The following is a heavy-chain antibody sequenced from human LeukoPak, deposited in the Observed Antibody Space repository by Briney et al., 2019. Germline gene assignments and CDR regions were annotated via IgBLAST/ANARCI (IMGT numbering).Heavy chain of an antibody. CDR3: ARDHGGVFDP. CDR1: GGSISSYY. J-gene: IGHJ5*02. V-gene: IGHV4-59*01. D-gene: IGHD3-16*01. Sequence: SETLSLTCTVSGGSISSYYWSWIRQPPGKGLEWIGYIYYSGSTNYNPSLKSRVTISVDTSKNQFSLKLSSVTAADTAVCYCARDHGGVFDPWGQGTLVTVSS. CDR2: IYYSGST.